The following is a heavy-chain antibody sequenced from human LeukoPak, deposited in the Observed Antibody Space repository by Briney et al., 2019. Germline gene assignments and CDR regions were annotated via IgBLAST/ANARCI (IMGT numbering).Heavy chain of an antibody. J-gene: IGHJ6*02. CDR2: VNPSGGST. CDR1: GYTFTSYY. Sequence: ASVKVSCKASGYTFTSYYMHWVRQAPGQGLEWMGIVNPSGGSTSYAQKFQGRVTMTRDTSTSTVYMELSSLRSEDTAVYYCARDQGPAYGMDVWGQGTTVTVFS. CDR3: ARDQGPAYGMDV. V-gene: IGHV1-46*01.